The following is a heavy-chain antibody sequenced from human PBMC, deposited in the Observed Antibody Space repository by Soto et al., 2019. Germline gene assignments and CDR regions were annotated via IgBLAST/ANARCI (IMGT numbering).Heavy chain of an antibody. CDR1: GGPISSGGYY. V-gene: IGHV4-31*03. Sequence: SETLSLTCTVSGGPISSGGYYWSWIRQHPGKGLEWIGYIYYSGSTYYNPSLKSRVTISVDTSKNQFSLKLSSVTAADTALYYCARGGQDFWSGPFDYWGRGALVTVSS. J-gene: IGHJ4*02. CDR3: ARGGQDFWSGPFDY. D-gene: IGHD3-3*01. CDR2: IYYSGST.